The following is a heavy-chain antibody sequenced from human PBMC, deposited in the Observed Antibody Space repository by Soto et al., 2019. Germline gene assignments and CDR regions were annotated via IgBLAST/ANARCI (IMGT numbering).Heavy chain of an antibody. CDR2: MSYDGSNK. J-gene: IGHJ6*02. CDR3: ASSSALWHGMDA. D-gene: IGHD6-6*01. CDR1: GFTHGTYG. V-gene: IGHV3-30*03. Sequence: PGGSLRLSCVDSGFTHGTYGMHWVRQAPGKGLEWVAVMSYDGSNKYYADSVKGRFSISRDNSKNTLYLQMKSLGAEDTAVYYCASSSALWHGMDAWGQGTTVTVSS.